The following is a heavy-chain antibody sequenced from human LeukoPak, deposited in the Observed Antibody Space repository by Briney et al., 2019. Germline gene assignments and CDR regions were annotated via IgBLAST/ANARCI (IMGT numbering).Heavy chain of an antibody. CDR3: ARHSDRRDDF. J-gene: IGHJ4*02. CDR1: GFTFSSHW. V-gene: IGHV3-7*05. CDR2: VKPDGGDK. Sequence: GGSLRLSCAASGFTFSSHWMTWVRQAPGKGLQWVASVKPDGGDKYYVDSVKGRFIISRDNAENSLFLQMSSLQAEDMAVYYCARHSDRRDDFWGQGSLVTVSS.